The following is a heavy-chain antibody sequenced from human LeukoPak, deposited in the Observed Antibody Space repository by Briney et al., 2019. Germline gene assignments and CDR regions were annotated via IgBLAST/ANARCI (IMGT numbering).Heavy chain of an antibody. D-gene: IGHD3-16*02. J-gene: IGHJ4*02. CDR1: GFTFSSYS. CDR2: ISSSSSYI. Sequence: PGRSLRLSCAASGFTFSSYSMNWVRQAPGKGLEWVSSISSSSSYIYYADSVKGRFTISRDNAKNSLYLQMNSLRAEDTAVYYCARDMGDPYDYVWGSYRPSFDYWGQGTLVTVSS. CDR3: ARDMGDPYDYVWGSYRPSFDY. V-gene: IGHV3-21*01.